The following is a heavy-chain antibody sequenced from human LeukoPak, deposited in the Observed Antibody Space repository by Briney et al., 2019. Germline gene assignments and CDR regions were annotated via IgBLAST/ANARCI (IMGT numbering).Heavy chain of an antibody. Sequence: GGSLRLSCAASGFTFSSFSMYWVRHAPGKGLVWVSRILGGGSTTSYADSVKGRFTISRHNSKNTLYLQMNSLRAEDTAVYYCASSRLGAYYYGMDVWGQGTTVTVSS. CDR2: ILGGGSTT. J-gene: IGHJ6*02. V-gene: IGHV3-74*01. CDR3: ASSRLGAYYYGMDV. CDR1: GFTFSSFS.